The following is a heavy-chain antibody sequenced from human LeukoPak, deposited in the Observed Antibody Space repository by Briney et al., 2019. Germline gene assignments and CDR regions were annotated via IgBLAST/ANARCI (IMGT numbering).Heavy chain of an antibody. CDR3: AKDISPTVVTRGGNPGTYYYYGMDV. Sequence: GGSLRLSCAAPGFTFDDYAMHWVRQAPGKGLEWVSLISWDGGSTYYADSVKGRFTISRDNSKNSLYLQMNSLRAEDTALYYCAKDISPTVVTRGGNPGTYYYYGMDVWGQGTTVTVSS. V-gene: IGHV3-43D*03. CDR1: GFTFDDYA. CDR2: ISWDGGST. J-gene: IGHJ6*02. D-gene: IGHD4-23*01.